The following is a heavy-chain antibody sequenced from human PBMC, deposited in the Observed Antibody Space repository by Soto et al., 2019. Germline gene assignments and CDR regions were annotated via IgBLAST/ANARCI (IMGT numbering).Heavy chain of an antibody. J-gene: IGHJ3*02. CDR1: GFTFSSYA. D-gene: IGHD3-22*01. CDR3: AKDTSPPGMIVVVTDDAFDI. V-gene: IGHV3-23*01. CDR2: ISGSGGST. Sequence: GALRLSCSASGFTFSSYAMSGVRQAPGKGLEWVSAISGSGGSTYYADSVKGRFTISRDNSKNTLYLQMNSLRAEDTAVYYCAKDTSPPGMIVVVTDDAFDIWGQGTMVTVSS.